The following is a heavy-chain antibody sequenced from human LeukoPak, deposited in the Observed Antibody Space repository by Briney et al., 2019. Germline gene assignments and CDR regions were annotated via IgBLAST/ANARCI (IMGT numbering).Heavy chain of an antibody. CDR1: GFIVGHNY. J-gene: IGHJ3*01. CDR3: ARRELLGYSYGLGAFNV. Sequence: GGSLRLSCAASGFIVGHNYMSWFRQAPGKGLEWVSIIYSDGVYSDGTTHYADSVKGRFTISGDSSKNTLYLQMNSLRAEDTAVYYCARRELLGYSYGLGAFNVWGQGTMVTVSS. CDR2: IYSDGVYSDGTT. V-gene: IGHV3-66*04. D-gene: IGHD5-18*01.